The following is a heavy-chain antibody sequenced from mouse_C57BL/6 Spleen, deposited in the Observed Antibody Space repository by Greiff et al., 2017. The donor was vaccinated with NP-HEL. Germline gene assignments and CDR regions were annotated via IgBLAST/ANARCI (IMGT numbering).Heavy chain of an antibody. CDR2: IWSGGST. D-gene: IGHD2-5*01. CDR1: GFSLTSYG. Sequence: QVQLKQSGPGLVQPSQSLSITCTVSGFSLTSYGVHWVRQSPGKGLEWLGVIWSGGSTDYNADFISRLSISKDNSKSQVFFKMNSLQADDTAIYYCARGSNYSWFAYWSQGTLVTVSA. CDR3: ARGSNYSWFAY. V-gene: IGHV2-2*01. J-gene: IGHJ3*01.